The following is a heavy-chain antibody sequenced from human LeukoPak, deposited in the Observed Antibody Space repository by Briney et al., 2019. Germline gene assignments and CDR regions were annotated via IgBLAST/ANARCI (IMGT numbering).Heavy chain of an antibody. V-gene: IGHV4-38-2*02. D-gene: IGHD2-21*01. J-gene: IGHJ4*02. Sequence: SETLSLTCTVSGYSISSGYYWGWIRQPPGKGLEWIGCMYYSGTTYYNPSLKSRVTISGDTSKNEFSLKLSSVTAADTAVYYCARGERGVIISWSAFFDYWGQGTLVTVSS. CDR2: MYYSGTT. CDR1: GYSISSGYY. CDR3: ARGERGVIISWSAFFDY.